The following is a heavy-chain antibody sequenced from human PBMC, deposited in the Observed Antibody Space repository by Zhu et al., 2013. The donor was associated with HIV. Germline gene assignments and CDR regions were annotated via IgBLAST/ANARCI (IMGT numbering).Heavy chain of an antibody. J-gene: IGHJ5*02. D-gene: IGHD3-22*01. V-gene: IGHV3-48*04. CDR3: ARCKYDSSGYSSDL. CDR2: ISSSGITA. CDR1: GLTLSSYS. Sequence: EVQLVESGGGLVQPGGSLRLSCVASGLTLSSYSMNWVRQAPGKGLEWVSYISSSGITAYYADSVQGRFTISRDNAKNSLYLQMDSLRAEDTAVYYCARCKYDSSGYSSDLWGQGTLVTVSS.